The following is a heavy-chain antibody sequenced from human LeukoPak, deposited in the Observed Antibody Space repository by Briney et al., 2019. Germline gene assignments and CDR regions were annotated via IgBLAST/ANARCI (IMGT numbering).Heavy chain of an antibody. CDR3: ARDGDYDFWSGYYKAYYYYMDV. J-gene: IGHJ6*03. CDR2: IYYSGST. Sequence: SETLSLTCTVSGGSISSYYWSWIRQPPGKGLEWIGYIYYSGSTNYNPSLKSRVTISVDTSKNQFSLKLSSVTAADTAVYYCARDGDYDFWSGYYKAYYYYMDVWGKGTTVTVSS. CDR1: GGSISSYY. D-gene: IGHD3-3*01. V-gene: IGHV4-59*13.